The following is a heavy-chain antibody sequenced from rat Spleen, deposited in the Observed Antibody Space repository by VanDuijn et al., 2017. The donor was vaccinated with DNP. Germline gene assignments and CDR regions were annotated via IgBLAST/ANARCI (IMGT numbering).Heavy chain of an antibody. CDR3: ASTQFSGDVNWFAY. CDR1: GHSIINSYR. Sequence: EVQLQESGPGLVKPSQSLSLTCSVTGHSIINSYRWNWIRRFPGNRLEWMGYINSAGRTYYNPSLKGRISITRDTSRNQVFLQVNSGTTEDTATYYCASTQFSGDVNWFAYWGQGTLVTVSS. CDR2: INSAGRT. D-gene: IGHD1-1*01. J-gene: IGHJ3*01. V-gene: IGHV3-3*01.